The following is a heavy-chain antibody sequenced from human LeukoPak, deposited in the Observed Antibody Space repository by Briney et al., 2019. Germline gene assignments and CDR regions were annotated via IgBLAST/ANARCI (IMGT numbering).Heavy chain of an antibody. CDR1: GFTFSNHW. CDR3: VRRYMATSAEDFDY. CDR2: MNQRGSEI. J-gene: IGHJ4*02. D-gene: IGHD3-16*02. Sequence: GGSLRLSCAASGFTFSNHWMTWVRQAPGKGLEWVANMNQRGSEIYYVDSVRGRFTISRDNAKNSLFLQMNTLRVEDTAVYYCVRRYMATSAEDFDYWGQGTLVTVFS. V-gene: IGHV3-7*01.